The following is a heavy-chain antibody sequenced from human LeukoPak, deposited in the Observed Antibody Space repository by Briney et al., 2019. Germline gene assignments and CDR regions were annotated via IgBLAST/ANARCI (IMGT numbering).Heavy chain of an antibody. V-gene: IGHV3-11*01. CDR3: ARGPHY. J-gene: IGHJ4*02. Sequence: GGSLRLSCAASGFTFSDNYMTWIRQAPGKGLEWLSYISSSGSTIYYAHSVKGRFTISRDNAKNSVYLQMNSLRAEGTAVYYCARGPHYWGQGTLVTVSS. CDR1: GFTFSDNY. CDR2: ISSSGSTI.